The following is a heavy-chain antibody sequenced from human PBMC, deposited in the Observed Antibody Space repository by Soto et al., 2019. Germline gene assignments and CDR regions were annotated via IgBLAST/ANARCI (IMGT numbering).Heavy chain of an antibody. Sequence: GGSLRLSCAASGFTFSSYSMNWVRQAPGKGLEWFSSISSSSSYIYYADSVKGRFTISRDNAKNSLYLQMNSLRAEDTAVYYCARIELGRSLYNWFDPWGQGTLVTVSS. J-gene: IGHJ5*02. CDR3: ARIELGRSLYNWFDP. V-gene: IGHV3-21*01. D-gene: IGHD1-7*01. CDR1: GFTFSSYS. CDR2: ISSSSSYI.